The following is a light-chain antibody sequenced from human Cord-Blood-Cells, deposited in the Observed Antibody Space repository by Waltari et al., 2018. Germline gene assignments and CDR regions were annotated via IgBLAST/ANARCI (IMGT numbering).Light chain of an antibody. Sequence: QSALTQPRSVSGSPGQSVTISCTGTSSDGGGYNYVSWYQQHPGKAPKLMIYDVSKRPSVGPDRFSGPKSGNTASLTISGLQAEDEADYYCCSYAGSYTVVFGGGTKLTVL. CDR3: CSYAGSYTVV. V-gene: IGLV2-11*01. CDR1: SSDGGGYNY. J-gene: IGLJ2*01. CDR2: DVS.